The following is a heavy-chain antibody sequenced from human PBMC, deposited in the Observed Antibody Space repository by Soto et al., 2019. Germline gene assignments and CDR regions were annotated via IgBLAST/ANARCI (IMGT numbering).Heavy chain of an antibody. CDR2: MNPNSGNT. CDR3: ARGDSTVSGYYYYYYMDV. Sequence: VKVSCKASGYTFTSYDINWVRQATGQGLEWMGWMNPNSGNTGYAQKFQGRVTMTRNTSISTAYMELSSLRSEDTAVYYCARGDSTVSGYYYYYYMDVWGKGTTVTVSS. CDR1: GYTFTSYD. J-gene: IGHJ6*03. V-gene: IGHV1-8*01. D-gene: IGHD4-17*01.